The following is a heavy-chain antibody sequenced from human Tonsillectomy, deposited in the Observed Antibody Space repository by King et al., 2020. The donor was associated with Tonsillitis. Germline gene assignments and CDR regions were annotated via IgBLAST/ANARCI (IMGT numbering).Heavy chain of an antibody. CDR1: GFTFSNYA. CDR2: ISYDGSEK. V-gene: IGHV3-30*04. D-gene: IGHD1-1*01. Sequence: VQLVESGGGVVQPGRSLRLSCAASGFTFSNYAMHWVRQAPGKGLEGVAIISYDGSEKYYADSVKGRFTISRDNSKNKMYVQMNSLRAEDTAVYYCARDLMSGDWNDPLGYFDYWGQGTLVTVSS. CDR3: ARDLMSGDWNDPLGYFDY. J-gene: IGHJ4*02.